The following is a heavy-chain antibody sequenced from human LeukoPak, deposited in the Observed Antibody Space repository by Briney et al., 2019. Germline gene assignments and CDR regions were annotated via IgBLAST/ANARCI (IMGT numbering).Heavy chain of an antibody. CDR1: GFTFSSYA. J-gene: IGHJ4*02. CDR3: ARATGLYGDYFDY. Sequence: PGGSLRLSCAASGFTFSSYAMHWVRQAPGKGLEWVAVISYDGSNKYYADSVKGRFTISRDNSKNMLYLQMNSLRAEDTAVYYCARATGLYGDYFDYWGQGTLVTVSS. D-gene: IGHD4-17*01. V-gene: IGHV3-30-3*01. CDR2: ISYDGSNK.